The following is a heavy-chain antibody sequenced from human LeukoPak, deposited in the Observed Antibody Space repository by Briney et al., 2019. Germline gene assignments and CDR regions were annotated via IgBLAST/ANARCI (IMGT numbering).Heavy chain of an antibody. D-gene: IGHD4-23*01. V-gene: IGHV1-69*04. Sequence: SVKVSCKASGYTFASYGISWVRQAPGQGLEWMGRIIPILGIANYAQKFQGRVTITADKSTSTAYMELSSLRSEDTAVYYCARALSGNTDFDYWGQGTLVTVSS. J-gene: IGHJ4*02. CDR2: IIPILGIA. CDR3: ARALSGNTDFDY. CDR1: GYTFASYG.